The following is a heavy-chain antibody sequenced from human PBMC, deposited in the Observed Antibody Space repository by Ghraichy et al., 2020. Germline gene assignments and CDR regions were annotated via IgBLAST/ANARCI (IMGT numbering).Heavy chain of an antibody. CDR3: AHRGDGYNSLWDRHHFYH. J-gene: IGHJ4*02. Sequence: SGPTLVKPTNTLTLTCTLSGFSVSTSGVGVGWIRQPPGKALEWLALIYWDNDRRYSPFLKSRLAITKDTSNNQVVLTMNNMDPVDTSTYYCAHRGDGYNSLWDRHHFYHCGQGALVTVSS. CDR2: IYWDNDR. V-gene: IGHV2-5*02. D-gene: IGHD5-24*01. CDR1: GFSVSTSGVG.